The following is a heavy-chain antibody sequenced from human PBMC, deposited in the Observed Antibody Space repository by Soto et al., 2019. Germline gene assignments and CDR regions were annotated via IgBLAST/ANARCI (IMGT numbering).Heavy chain of an antibody. D-gene: IGHD5-18*01. CDR3: ARLGGYSYGTSDAFDI. J-gene: IGHJ3*02. V-gene: IGHV4-39*01. CDR1: GGSISSSSYY. Sequence: SDTLSLTCTVSGGSISSSSYYWGWIRQPPGKGLEWIGSIYYSGSTYYNPSLKSRVTISVDTSKNQFSLKLSSVTAADTAVYYCARLGGYSYGTSDAFDIWGQGXMVTVSS. CDR2: IYYSGST.